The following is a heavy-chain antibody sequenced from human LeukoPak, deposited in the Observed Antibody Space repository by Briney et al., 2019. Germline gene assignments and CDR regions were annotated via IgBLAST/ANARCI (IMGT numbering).Heavy chain of an antibody. J-gene: IGHJ4*02. Sequence: PGGSLRLSCAASGFTFSSYAMHWVRQAPGKGLEWVAVISYDGSNKYYADSVKGRFTISRDNSKNTLYLQMNSLRAEDTAVYYCASEVGATPSYYFDYWGQGTLVTVSS. V-gene: IGHV3-30-3*01. D-gene: IGHD1-26*01. CDR1: GFTFSSYA. CDR3: ASEVGATPSYYFDY. CDR2: ISYDGSNK.